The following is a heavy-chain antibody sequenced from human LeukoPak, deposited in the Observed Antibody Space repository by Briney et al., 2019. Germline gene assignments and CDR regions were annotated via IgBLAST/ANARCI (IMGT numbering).Heavy chain of an antibody. CDR1: GFTFSSYA. J-gene: IGHJ4*02. D-gene: IGHD5-18*01. CDR2: ISSNGGST. V-gene: IGHV3-64*01. Sequence: GGSVRLSCAASGFTFSSYAMHWVRQAPGKGLEYVSAISSNGGSTYYASSVKGRFTISRDNSKNTLYLQMGSLRAEDTAVYYCARDGSRIQLWSHWGQGTLVTVSS. CDR3: ARDGSRIQLWSH.